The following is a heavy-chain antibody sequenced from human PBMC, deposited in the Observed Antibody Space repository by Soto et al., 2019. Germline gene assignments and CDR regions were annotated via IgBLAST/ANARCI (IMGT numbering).Heavy chain of an antibody. J-gene: IGHJ6*03. D-gene: IGHD2-15*01. CDR2: INHSGST. V-gene: IGHV4-34*01. CDR3: ARVPGVAAPYYYYYYMDV. CDR1: GGSFSGYY. Sequence: SETLSLTCAVYGGSFSGYYWSWIRQPPGKGLEWIGEINHSGSTNYNPSLKSRVTISVDTSKNQFSLKLSSVTAVDTAVYYCARVPGVAAPYYYYYYMDVWGKGTTVTVSS.